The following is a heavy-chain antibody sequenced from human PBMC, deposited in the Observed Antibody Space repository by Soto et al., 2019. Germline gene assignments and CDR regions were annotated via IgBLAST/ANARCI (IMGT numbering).Heavy chain of an antibody. Sequence: GESLKISCAASGFTFSSYAMSWVRQAPGKGLEWVSAISGSGGSTYYADSVKGRFTISRDNSKNTLYLQMNSLRAEDTAVYYCAKDGARGLDYWGQGTLVTVSS. CDR2: ISGSGGST. V-gene: IGHV3-23*01. D-gene: IGHD6-6*01. J-gene: IGHJ4*02. CDR1: GFTFSSYA. CDR3: AKDGARGLDY.